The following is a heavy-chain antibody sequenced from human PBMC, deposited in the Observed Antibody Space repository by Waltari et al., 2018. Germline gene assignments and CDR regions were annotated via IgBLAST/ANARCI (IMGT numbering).Heavy chain of an antibody. CDR1: GHTFTGYY. D-gene: IGHD3-10*01. J-gene: IGHJ6*02. CDR3: ARDRGGDGMDV. CDR2: LNTTSGAT. Sequence: QVHLVQSGAEVKQPGASMRVSCKPSGHTFTGYYVHWVRQAPGQGLEWMGWLNTTSGATNYAQDFKGRITMTSDTSISAAYMELSGLRFDDTAVYYCARDRGGDGMDVWGQGTTVTVSS. V-gene: IGHV1-2*02.